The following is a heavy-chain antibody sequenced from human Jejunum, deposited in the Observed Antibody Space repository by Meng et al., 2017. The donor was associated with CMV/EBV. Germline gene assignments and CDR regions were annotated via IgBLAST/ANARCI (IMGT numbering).Heavy chain of an antibody. D-gene: IGHD1-26*01. CDR2: IKPDGSEK. V-gene: IGHV3-7*01. J-gene: IGHJ4*02. CDR3: ASGNSFDF. CDR1: GFTFSHSW. Sequence: SFSASGFTFSHSWVSGARQPPGKGLEWVASIKPDGSEKYYVASVKGRFTISRDNAKISLYLQMNSLRVEDTAVYYCASGNSFDFWGQGTLVTVSS.